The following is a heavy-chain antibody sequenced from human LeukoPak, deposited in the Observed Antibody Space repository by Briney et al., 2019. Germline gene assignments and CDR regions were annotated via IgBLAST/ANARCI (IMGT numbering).Heavy chain of an antibody. CDR1: GASIDGSTYS. CDR3: VRDPASIGVDP. D-gene: IGHD3-16*01. J-gene: IGHJ5*02. Sequence: PSETLSLTCTVSGASIDGSTYSWGWIRQPPGKGLEWIGSAYYNGNISYSPSLENRVTISIDTSENQFSLKLKSVTAADTAVYFCVRDPASIGVDPWGRGALVTVSS. V-gene: IGHV4-39*07. CDR2: AYYNGNI.